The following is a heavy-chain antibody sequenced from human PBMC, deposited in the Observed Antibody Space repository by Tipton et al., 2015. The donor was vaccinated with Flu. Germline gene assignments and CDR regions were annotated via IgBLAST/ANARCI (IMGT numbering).Heavy chain of an antibody. CDR2: IYHSGST. D-gene: IGHD5-18*01. Sequence: TLSLTCTVSGYSISSGYYWGWTRQPPGKGLEWIGSIYHSGSTYYNPSLKSRVTISVDTSKNQFSLKLSSVTAADTAVYYCVRDGGRYSYGISYFDYWGQGTLVTVSS. V-gene: IGHV4-38-2*02. CDR3: VRDGGRYSYGISYFDY. J-gene: IGHJ4*02. CDR1: GYSISSGYY.